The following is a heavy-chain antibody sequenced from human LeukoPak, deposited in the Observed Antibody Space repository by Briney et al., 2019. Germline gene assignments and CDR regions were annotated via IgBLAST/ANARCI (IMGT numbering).Heavy chain of an antibody. CDR1: GFTFSTFT. J-gene: IGHJ6*03. CDR2: ISSSSSYI. V-gene: IGHV3-21*01. CDR3: ARDRNYYMDV. Sequence: GGSLRLSCVVSGFTFSTFTMNWVRQAPGKGLEWVSSISSSSSYIYYADSVKGRFTISRDNAKNSLYLQMNSLRAEDTAVYYCARDRNYYMDVWGKGTTVTVSS.